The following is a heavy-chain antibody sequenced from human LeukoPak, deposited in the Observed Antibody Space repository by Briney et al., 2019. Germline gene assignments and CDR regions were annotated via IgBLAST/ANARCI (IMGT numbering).Heavy chain of an antibody. CDR2: ISSSSSYR. D-gene: IGHD3-22*01. V-gene: IGHV3-21*01. CDR3: AKAPRSGYYH. J-gene: IGHJ1*01. Sequence: GGSLRLSCTGSGFTFSSYSMNWVRQAPGKRLEWVSSISSSSSYRYYEESVKGRFSISRDNARNSLYLQMNSLRAEDTAVYYCAKAPRSGYYHWGQGTLVTVSS. CDR1: GFTFSSYS.